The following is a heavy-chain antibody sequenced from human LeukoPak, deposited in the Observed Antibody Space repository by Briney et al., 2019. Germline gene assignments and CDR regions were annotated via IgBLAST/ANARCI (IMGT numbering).Heavy chain of an antibody. Sequence: GGSLRLSCAASGFTFYDYAMHWVRQAPGKGREWVSLISWDGGSTYYADSVNGRFTISRDNSKNSLYLQMNSLRTEDTALYYCAKPLTPKAAGNFDYWGQGTLVTVSS. CDR3: AKPLTPKAAGNFDY. CDR1: GFTFYDYA. J-gene: IGHJ4*02. D-gene: IGHD6-13*01. CDR2: ISWDGGST. V-gene: IGHV3-43*02.